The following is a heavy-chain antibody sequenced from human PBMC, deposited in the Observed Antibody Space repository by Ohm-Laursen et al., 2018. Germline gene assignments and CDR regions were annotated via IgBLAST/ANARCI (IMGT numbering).Heavy chain of an antibody. Sequence: SVKVSCNASGYTFTGYYMHWVRQAPGQGLEWMGWINPNSGGANYAQKFQGRVTMTRDTSISTAYMELSSVRSDDTAVYSCARGGSTSSYWYFDLWGRGTLVTVSS. CDR2: INPNSGGA. CDR3: ARGGSTSSYWYFDL. CDR1: GYTFTGYY. D-gene: IGHD2-2*01. V-gene: IGHV1-2*02. J-gene: IGHJ2*01.